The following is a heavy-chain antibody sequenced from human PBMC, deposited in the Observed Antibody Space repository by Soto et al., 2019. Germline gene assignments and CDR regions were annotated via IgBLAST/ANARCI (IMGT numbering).Heavy chain of an antibody. V-gene: IGHV1-69*02. Sequence: KVSCKASGGTFSSYTISWVRQAPGQGLEWMGRIIPILGIASYAQKFQGRVTITADKSTSTAYMELSSLRSEDTAVYYCASLIVVAPAAMGVWGKGTMVTLSS. CDR3: ASLIVVAPAAMGV. CDR2: IIPILGIA. J-gene: IGHJ6*04. D-gene: IGHD2-2*01. CDR1: GGTFSSYT.